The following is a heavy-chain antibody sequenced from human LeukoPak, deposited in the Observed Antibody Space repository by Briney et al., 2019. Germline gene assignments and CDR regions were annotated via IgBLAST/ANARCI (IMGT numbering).Heavy chain of an antibody. Sequence: PSETLSLTCTVSGGSMSSYFWSWIRQPPGKGLEWIGYIYHSGSTFYNPSLKSRVTISLDTSKNQFSLKLSSVTAADTAVYYCARVYKHYDFWSGYYSYNWFDPWGQGTLVTVSS. CDR3: ARVYKHYDFWSGYYSYNWFDP. CDR1: GGSMSSYF. J-gene: IGHJ5*02. V-gene: IGHV4-59*12. D-gene: IGHD3-3*01. CDR2: IYHSGST.